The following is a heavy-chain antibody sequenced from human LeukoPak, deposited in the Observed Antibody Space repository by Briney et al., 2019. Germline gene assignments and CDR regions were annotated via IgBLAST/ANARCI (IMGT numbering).Heavy chain of an antibody. CDR1: GFTFSSYS. V-gene: IGHV3-21*01. J-gene: IGHJ4*02. Sequence: GGSLRLSCAASGFTFSSYSMNWVRQAPGKGLEWVSSISSSSYIYYADSVKGRFTISRDNAKNSLYLQMNSLRAEDTAVYYCAREHCSSSSCHLDYWGQGTLVTVSS. CDR3: AREHCSSSSCHLDY. D-gene: IGHD2-2*01. CDR2: ISSSSYI.